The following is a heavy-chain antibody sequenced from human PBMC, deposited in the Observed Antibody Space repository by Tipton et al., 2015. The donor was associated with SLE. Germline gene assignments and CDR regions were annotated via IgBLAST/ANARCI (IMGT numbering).Heavy chain of an antibody. J-gene: IGHJ5*02. CDR2: IDTSGSIYPSGST. CDR3: ARHVIPNWFDP. D-gene: IGHD2-21*01. Sequence: TLSLTCTVSGGSISSHYWSWIRQPPGKGLEWIGYIDTSGSIYPSGSTSYNPSLQSRVAISLDMSKNQFSLKLTSVTAADTAVYYCARHVIPNWFDPWGQGTLVTVSS. V-gene: IGHV4-4*09. CDR1: GGSISSHY.